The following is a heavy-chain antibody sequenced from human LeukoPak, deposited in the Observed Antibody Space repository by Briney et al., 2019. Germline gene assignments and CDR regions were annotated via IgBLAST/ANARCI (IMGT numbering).Heavy chain of an antibody. V-gene: IGHV4-30-2*01. CDR2: IYDIGST. J-gene: IGHJ5*02. Sequence: TSETLSLTCTVSGASISSGGYFWNWIRQPPGKGLEWIGHIYDIGSTFYNPSLESRVSMSIDRSKNQFSLSLTSVTAADTAVYYCARDVSAVINWFDPWGQGILVTVSS. CDR3: ARDVSAVINWFDP. D-gene: IGHD6-13*01. CDR1: GASISSGGYF.